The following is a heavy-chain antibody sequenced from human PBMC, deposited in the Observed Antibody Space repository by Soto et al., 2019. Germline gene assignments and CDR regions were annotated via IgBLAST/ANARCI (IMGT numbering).Heavy chain of an antibody. V-gene: IGHV3-23*01. CDR3: ATFTFGRPFDT. J-gene: IGHJ3*02. CDR2: ISGSGFST. D-gene: IGHD3-16*01. Sequence: GGSLRLSCAASGFTFNTYAMSWVRQAPGQGLEWVSAISGSGFSTYYADSVKGRFSVSSDSSKNTLFLQMNSLRADDTAVYFCATFTFGRPFDTWGQGTVVTVSS. CDR1: GFTFNTYA.